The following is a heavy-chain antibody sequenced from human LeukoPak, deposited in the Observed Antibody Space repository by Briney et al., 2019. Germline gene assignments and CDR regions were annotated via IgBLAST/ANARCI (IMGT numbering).Heavy chain of an antibody. Sequence: ASVKVSCKASGYTFTGYYMHWVRQAPGQGLEWMGWINPSSGGTNYAQKFQGRVTMTRDTSISTAYMELSRLRSDDTAVYYCARADSSSWYRAFDIWGQGTMVTVSS. J-gene: IGHJ3*02. V-gene: IGHV1-2*02. CDR3: ARADSSSWYRAFDI. CDR1: GYTFTGYY. CDR2: INPSSGGT. D-gene: IGHD6-13*01.